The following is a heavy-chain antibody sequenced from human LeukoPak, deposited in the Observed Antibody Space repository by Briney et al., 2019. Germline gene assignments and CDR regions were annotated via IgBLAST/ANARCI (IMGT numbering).Heavy chain of an antibody. V-gene: IGHV3-30-3*01. CDR3: ARETGSAVGSTDLDY. J-gene: IGHJ4*02. CDR1: GFTFSSYA. D-gene: IGHD4-17*01. Sequence: GGTLRLSCAASGFTFSSYAMHWVRQAPGKGLEWVAVISYDGSNKYFADSVKGRFTISRDTSKNTLYLQMNSLRAEDTAVYYCARETGSAVGSTDLDYWGQGTLVTVSS. CDR2: ISYDGSNK.